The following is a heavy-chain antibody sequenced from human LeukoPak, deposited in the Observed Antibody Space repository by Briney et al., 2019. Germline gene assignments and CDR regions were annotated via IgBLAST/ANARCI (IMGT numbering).Heavy chain of an antibody. CDR2: INHSGST. CDR1: GGSFSGYY. D-gene: IGHD6-13*01. V-gene: IGHV4-34*01. J-gene: IGHJ1*01. CDR3: ARGTSSSWYSGYFQH. Sequence: SETLSLTCAVYGGSFSGYYWSWIRQPPGKGLEWIGEINHSGSTNYNPSLKSRVTISVDTSKNQFSLKLSSVTAADTAVYYCARGTSSSWYSGYFQHWGQGTLVTVSS.